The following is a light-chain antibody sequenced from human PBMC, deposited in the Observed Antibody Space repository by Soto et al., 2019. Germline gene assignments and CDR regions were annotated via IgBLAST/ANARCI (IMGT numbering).Light chain of an antibody. CDR2: GAS. J-gene: IGKJ2*01. CDR3: QQCNSWPPAYT. Sequence: EIVMTQSPATLSVSPGERATLSCRASQSVSSNLAWYQQKPGQTPRLLIYGASTRATGVPARFSCSGSGTEFTLTISSLQSEDFAVYYCQQCNSWPPAYTFGQGTKLEIK. V-gene: IGKV3-15*01. CDR1: QSVSSN.